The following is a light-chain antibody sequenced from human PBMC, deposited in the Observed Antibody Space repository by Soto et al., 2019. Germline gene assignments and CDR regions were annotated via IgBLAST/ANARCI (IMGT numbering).Light chain of an antibody. J-gene: IGLJ3*02. V-gene: IGLV1-40*01. CDR2: NND. CDR1: SSNIGAGYD. CDR3: QSYDSSLSDLL. Sequence: QAVVTQPPSVSGAPGQRVTISCTGSSSNIGAGYDVHWYQHLPGTAPKLLIYNNDNRPSGVPDRFSGSKSDTSASLAITGLQAADEADYYCQSYDSSLSDLLFGGGTKLTVL.